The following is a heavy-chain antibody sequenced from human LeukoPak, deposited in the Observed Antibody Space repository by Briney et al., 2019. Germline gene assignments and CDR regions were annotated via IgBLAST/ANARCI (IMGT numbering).Heavy chain of an antibody. CDR3: ARARGYSGYEVMDN. D-gene: IGHD5-12*01. CDR1: GYTFTDYY. V-gene: IGHV1-2*02. Sequence: ASVKVSCKASGYTFTDYYMHWVRQVPGQGFEWMGWINPNSGGTDYAQKFQGRVTMTRDTSISTAYMELSSLRSDDTATYYCARARGYSGYEVMDNWGQGTLVTVSS. J-gene: IGHJ4*02. CDR2: INPNSGGT.